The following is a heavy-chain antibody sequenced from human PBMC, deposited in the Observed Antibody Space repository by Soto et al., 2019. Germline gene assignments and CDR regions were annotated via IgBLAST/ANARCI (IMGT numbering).Heavy chain of an antibody. D-gene: IGHD3-9*01. V-gene: IGHV3-30*18. CDR1: GFAFSTYG. CDR2: ISYDGTDK. CDR3: AKDFVAWSDY. J-gene: IGHJ4*02. Sequence: QVHLVESGGGVVQPGRSLTISCVGSGFAFSTYGMHWVRQAPAKGLEWVALISYDGTDKYYADSVKGRFSISRDNSKQTLSLQMASLRPEDTAVYYCAKDFVAWSDYWGQGTLVNVSS.